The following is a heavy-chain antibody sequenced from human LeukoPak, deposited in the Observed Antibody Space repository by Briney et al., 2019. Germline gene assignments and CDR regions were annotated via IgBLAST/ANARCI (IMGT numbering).Heavy chain of an antibody. J-gene: IGHJ3*01. CDR3: SGEQTSDGVFDL. CDR1: GGSINNYC. CDR2: IYYSGST. D-gene: IGHD2-8*01. V-gene: IGHV4-59*01. Sequence: SETLSLTCTVFGGSINNYCWSWIRQPPGKGLEWIGYIYYSGSTNYNPPLRSRVIISVDTSKNQFSLKLSSVTAADTAVYYCSGEQTSDGVFDLWGQGTMVTVSS.